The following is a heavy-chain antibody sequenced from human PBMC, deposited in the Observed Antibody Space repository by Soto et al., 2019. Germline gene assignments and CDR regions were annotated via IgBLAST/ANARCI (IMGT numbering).Heavy chain of an antibody. D-gene: IGHD2-2*01. CDR3: ARRAGYQLMGDGGWFDP. Sequence: GGSLRLSCAASGFSFTSHGMHWVRQTPGKGLEWVAVIWYDGSNKYYADSVKGRFTISRDTSKNTLYLQMNSLRAEDTAVYYCARRAGYQLMGDGGWFDPWGQGTLVTVSS. V-gene: IGHV3-33*01. J-gene: IGHJ5*02. CDR2: IWYDGSNK. CDR1: GFSFTSHG.